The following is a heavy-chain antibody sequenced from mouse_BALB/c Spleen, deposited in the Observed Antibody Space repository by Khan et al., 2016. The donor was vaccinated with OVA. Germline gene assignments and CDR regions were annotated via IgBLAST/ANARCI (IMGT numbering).Heavy chain of an antibody. D-gene: IGHD1-1*02. V-gene: IGHV1S81*02. CDR2: INPSSGGT. CDR1: GYTFTSYY. Sequence: VQLQQSGAELVKPGASVRLSCKASGYTFTSYYLYWVKQRPGKGLEWIGDINPSSGGTNCNEKFKSKATLPVDKYTSTEYIQINSLTSEDSSVYYCTSSGCGSFAYWGQGTLVTVSA. CDR3: TSSGCGSFAY. J-gene: IGHJ3*01.